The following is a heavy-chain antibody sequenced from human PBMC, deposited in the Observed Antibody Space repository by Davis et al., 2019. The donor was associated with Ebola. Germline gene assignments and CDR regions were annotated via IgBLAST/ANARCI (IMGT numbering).Heavy chain of an antibody. V-gene: IGHV1-69*13. Sequence: SVKVSCKASGGTFSSYAISWVRQAPGQGLEWMGGIIPIFGTANYAQKFQGRVTITADESTSTAYMELSSLRSEDTAVYYCARELPITGTTVRYYYYMDVWGKGTTVTVSS. CDR3: ARELPITGTTVRYYYYMDV. D-gene: IGHD1-14*01. CDR2: IIPIFGTA. CDR1: GGTFSSYA. J-gene: IGHJ6*03.